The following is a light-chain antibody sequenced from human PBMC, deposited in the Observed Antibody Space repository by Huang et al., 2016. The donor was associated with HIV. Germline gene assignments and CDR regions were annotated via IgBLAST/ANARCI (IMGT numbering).Light chain of an antibody. CDR3: HQYGDSRGT. CDR1: QSVNNNF. Sequence: EIVLTQSPGTLSLSPGERATLSCRARQSVNNNFLAWYQQKPGQAPRRLIYGASGRATGGPDRFSGSGSGTDFTLTISRLEPEDFAVYYCHQYGDSRGTFGQGTKVEIK. V-gene: IGKV3-20*01. CDR2: GAS. J-gene: IGKJ1*01.